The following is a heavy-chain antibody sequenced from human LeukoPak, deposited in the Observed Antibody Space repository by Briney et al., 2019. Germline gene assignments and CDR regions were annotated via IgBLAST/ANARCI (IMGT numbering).Heavy chain of an antibody. D-gene: IGHD1-14*01. CDR2: INSDGSST. CDR3: ARDFRTGGGSDY. CDR1: GFTFSSYW. Sequence: GGSLRLSCAASGFTFSSYWMHWVRQAPGEGLVWVSRINSDGSSTSYADSVKGRFTISRDNAKNTLYLQMNSLRAEDTAVYYCARDFRTGGGSDYWGQGTLVTVSS. V-gene: IGHV3-74*01. J-gene: IGHJ4*02.